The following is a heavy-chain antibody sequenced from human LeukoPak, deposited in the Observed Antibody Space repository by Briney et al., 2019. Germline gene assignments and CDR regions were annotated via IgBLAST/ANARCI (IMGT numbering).Heavy chain of an antibody. Sequence: GGSLRLSCAASGFTFRDSYMSWIRQAPGKGLEWLSYINSVSNIISYADSVKGRFTLSRDNAKNSLYLQMHGLRAEDTAVYYCARAGGGNMDFQHWGQGTLVTVSS. CDR3: ARAGGGNMDFQH. CDR2: INSVSNII. J-gene: IGHJ1*01. D-gene: IGHD4-23*01. CDR1: GFTFRDSY. V-gene: IGHV3-11*04.